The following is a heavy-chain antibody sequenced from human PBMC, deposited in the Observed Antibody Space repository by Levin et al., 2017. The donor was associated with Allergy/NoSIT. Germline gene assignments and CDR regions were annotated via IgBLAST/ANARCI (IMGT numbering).Heavy chain of an antibody. CDR2: IYNSGST. CDR1: GGSISNGDYS. J-gene: IGHJ4*02. CDR3: ASHVLGGRGYDY. D-gene: IGHD1-14*01. Sequence: SETLSLTCAVSGGSISNGDYSWSWIRQPPGKGLEWIAYIYNSGSTHYNPSLKSRVTISLDRSRNQFSLELSSVTAADTAVYYCASHVLGGRGYDYWGQGTLVTVSS. V-gene: IGHV4-30-2*01.